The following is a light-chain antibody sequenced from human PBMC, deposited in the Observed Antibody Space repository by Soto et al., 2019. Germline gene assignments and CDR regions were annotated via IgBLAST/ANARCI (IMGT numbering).Light chain of an antibody. J-gene: IGKJ1*01. CDR2: SAS. CDR3: KQRHNWPRT. V-gene: IGKV3-11*01. CDR1: QSVSKY. Sequence: ESVLTQSPATVSLSPGERATLSCRASQSVSKYLAWYQQNTGQAHRLLIYSASNRATGIPVRFTGSGSGTDFTLTISSLQTEELAVYDCKQRHNWPRTVGQGTKGENK.